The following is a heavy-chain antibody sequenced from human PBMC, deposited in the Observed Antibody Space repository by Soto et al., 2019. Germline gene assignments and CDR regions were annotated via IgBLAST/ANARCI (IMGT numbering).Heavy chain of an antibody. Sequence: SETLSLTCTVSDGSISSGDYYWSWIRQPPGKGLEWIGYMHKSGSAYYNPSLKGRPTISIDTSMNQFSLKVNSMTAADTAVYYCARTRYYDFWRIDYWGQGTLVTVSS. V-gene: IGHV4-30-4*01. CDR3: ARTRYYDFWRIDY. CDR2: MHKSGSA. D-gene: IGHD3-3*01. CDR1: DGSISSGDYY. J-gene: IGHJ4*02.